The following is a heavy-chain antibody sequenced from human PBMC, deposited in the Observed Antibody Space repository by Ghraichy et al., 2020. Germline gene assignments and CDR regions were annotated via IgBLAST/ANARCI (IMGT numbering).Heavy chain of an antibody. J-gene: IGHJ4*02. CDR3: AKVGDDYGDYGSFDS. V-gene: IGHV3-23*01. CDR1: GFTFSTYA. Sequence: GVLNISCAASGFTFSTYAMNWVRQAPGKGLEWVSTISGSYGSTYYADSVKGRFTISRDDSENMVYLQMNRLRAEDTALYYCAKVGDDYGDYGSFDSWGQGTLVTVSS. CDR2: ISGSYGST. D-gene: IGHD4-17*01.